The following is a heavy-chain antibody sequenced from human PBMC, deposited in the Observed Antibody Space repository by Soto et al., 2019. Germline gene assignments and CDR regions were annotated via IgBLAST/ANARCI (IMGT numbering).Heavy chain of an antibody. CDR2: IWYDGSNK. J-gene: IGHJ4*02. CDR1: GFTFSSYG. V-gene: IGHV3-33*01. CDR3: AREITYYDFWSGENIDY. Sequence: GGSLRLSCAASGFTFSSYGMHWVRQAPGKGLEWVAVIWYDGSNKYYADSVKGRFTISRDNSKNTLYLQMNSLRAEDTAVYYCAREITYYDFWSGENIDYWGQGTLVTVSS. D-gene: IGHD3-3*01.